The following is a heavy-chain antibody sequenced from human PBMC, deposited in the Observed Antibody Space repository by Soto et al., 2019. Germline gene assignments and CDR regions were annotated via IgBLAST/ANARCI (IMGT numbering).Heavy chain of an antibody. J-gene: IGHJ4*02. CDR1: GFSLSTSGLG. D-gene: IGHD6-13*01. Sequence: SGPTLVNPTQTLTLTCTFSGFSLSTSGLGVGWIRQPPGKYLECLALIYWDDDKRYSPSLKSRLTITKDTSKNQVVLTMTNMDPVDTATYYCAHREGIAAAGTGFEYWGQGTMVTVSS. CDR2: IYWDDDK. CDR3: AHREGIAAAGTGFEY. V-gene: IGHV2-5*02.